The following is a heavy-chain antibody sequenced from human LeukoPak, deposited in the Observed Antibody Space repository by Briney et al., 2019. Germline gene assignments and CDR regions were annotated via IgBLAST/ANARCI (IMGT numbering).Heavy chain of an antibody. CDR2: ITSSSSTI. CDR1: GFTFSSYS. CDR3: ARDLTTLVRGLPLDY. V-gene: IGHV3-48*02. Sequence: GGSLRLSCAASGFTFSSYSMNWVRRAPGKGLEWVSYITSSSSTIYYADSVKGRFTISRDNAKNSLYLQMNSLRDEDTAVYYCARDLTTLVRGLPLDYWGQGTLVTVYS. J-gene: IGHJ4*02. D-gene: IGHD3-10*01.